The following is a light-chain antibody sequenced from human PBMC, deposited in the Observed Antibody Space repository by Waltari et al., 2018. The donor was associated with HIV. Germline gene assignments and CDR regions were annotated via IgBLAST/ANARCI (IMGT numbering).Light chain of an antibody. J-gene: IGLJ1*01. CDR3: ATWDGSLGAFFV. CDR2: RDN. Sequence: QSALTQPASVSGSPGQSITISCTGTTSNVGTNFVSWYQHLPGAAPKLLMYRDNRRPSGVPDRFSGSKSGASASLAISGLRSEDEGDYYCATWDGSLGAFFVFGVGTKVTVL. CDR1: TSNVGTNF. V-gene: IGLV1-47*01.